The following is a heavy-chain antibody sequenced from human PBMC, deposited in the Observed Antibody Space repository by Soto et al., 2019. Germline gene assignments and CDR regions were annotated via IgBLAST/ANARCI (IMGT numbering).Heavy chain of an antibody. D-gene: IGHD1-26*01. CDR2: IYTSGST. CDR1: GGSISSSY. J-gene: IGHJ4*02. V-gene: IGHV4-4*07. CDR3: ARVVEGSVGITTVDY. Sequence: LSLTCTVSGGSISSSYWGWIRQPAGKGLEWIGRIYTSGSTNYNPSLKSRVTMSLDTSTNRISLQLTSVTAADTAVYYCARVVEGSVGITTVDYWGQGTLVTVSS.